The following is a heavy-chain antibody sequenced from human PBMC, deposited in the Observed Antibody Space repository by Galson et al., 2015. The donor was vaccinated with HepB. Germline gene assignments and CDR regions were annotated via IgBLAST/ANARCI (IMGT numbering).Heavy chain of an antibody. V-gene: IGHV3-23*01. CDR1: RFTFRRYA. D-gene: IGHD6-6*01. J-gene: IGHJ2*01. CDR3: AKDVSSSSVWYFDL. CDR2: ISDSYST. Sequence: SLRLSCAASRFTFRRYAMSWVRQAPGKGLEWVSGISDSYSTYYADSVKGRFTISRDNSKNTLFLQMNSLRAEDTALYYCAKDVSSSSVWYFDLWGRGTLVTVSS.